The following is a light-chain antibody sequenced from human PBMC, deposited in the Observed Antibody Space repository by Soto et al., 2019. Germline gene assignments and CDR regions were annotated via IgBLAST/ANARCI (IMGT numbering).Light chain of an antibody. J-gene: IGKJ2*01. V-gene: IGKV1-5*03. CDR1: QSISSS. CDR3: QHYDTYPYT. CDR2: RAS. Sequence: DIQMTQSPSTLSASVGDRVTITCRASQSISSSLAWYQQEPGKAPKLLIYRASTLQSGFSSRFSGSGSGAQFTLTISSLQPDDFATYYCQHYDTYPYTFGQGTRLEI.